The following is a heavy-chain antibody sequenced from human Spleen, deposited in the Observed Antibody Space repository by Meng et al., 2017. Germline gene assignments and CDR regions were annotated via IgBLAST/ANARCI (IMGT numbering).Heavy chain of an antibody. J-gene: IGHJ5*02. CDR3: HATYYYEDWFDP. V-gene: IGHV3-48*04. Sequence: GESLKISCAASGFTFSSYSMNWVRQAPGKGLEWVSSISSSGSTIYYADSVKGRFTISRDNAKNSLYLQMNSLRAEDTAVYYCHATYYYEDWFDPWGQGTLVTVSS. CDR1: GFTFSSYS. CDR2: ISSSGSTI. D-gene: IGHD3-22*01.